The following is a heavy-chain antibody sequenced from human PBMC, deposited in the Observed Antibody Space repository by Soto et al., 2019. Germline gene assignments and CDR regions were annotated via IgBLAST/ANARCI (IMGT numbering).Heavy chain of an antibody. V-gene: IGHV4-31*03. Sequence: PPETLSLTCTVSGDSLINGGYYWSWIRHPPGKGLEWLGYVYHTGVTYYNPSLKSRLTMSIETSKNQFSLKLSSVTAADTAVYYCARDLTSNLNCFDPWGQGTLVTVSS. CDR3: ARDLTSNLNCFDP. CDR1: GDSLINGGYY. CDR2: VYHTGVT. J-gene: IGHJ5*02. D-gene: IGHD3-10*01.